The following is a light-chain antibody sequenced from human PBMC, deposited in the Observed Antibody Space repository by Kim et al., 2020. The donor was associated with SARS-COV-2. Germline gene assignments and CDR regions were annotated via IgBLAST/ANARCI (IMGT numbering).Light chain of an antibody. CDR2: GAS. CDR3: QQYGTSPWT. J-gene: IGKJ1*01. V-gene: IGKV3-20*01. CDR1: QSVSSNY. Sequence: SPGERATLSCGASQSVSSNYLAWYQQKPGQAPRLLIYGASTRATGIPDRFSASGSGSDFTLTISRLEPEDFAVYYCQQYGTSPWTFGQGTKVDIK.